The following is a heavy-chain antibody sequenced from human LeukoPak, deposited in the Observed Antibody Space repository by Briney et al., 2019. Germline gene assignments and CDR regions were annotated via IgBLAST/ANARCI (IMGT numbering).Heavy chain of an antibody. CDR1: GFTFSSYW. Sequence: PGGSLRLSCAASGFTFSSYWMSWVRQAPGKGLEWVANIKQDGSEKYYVDSVKGRFTISRDNAKNSLYLQMNSLRVEDTAVYYCARDLAEHYDILTGYYFVDYWGQGTLVTVSS. D-gene: IGHD3-9*01. CDR2: IKQDGSEK. J-gene: IGHJ4*02. CDR3: ARDLAEHYDILTGYYFVDY. V-gene: IGHV3-7*03.